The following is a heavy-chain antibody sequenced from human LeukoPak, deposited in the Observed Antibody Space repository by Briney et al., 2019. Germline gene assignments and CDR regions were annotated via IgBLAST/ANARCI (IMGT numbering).Heavy chain of an antibody. CDR3: AKGGYASCFDP. CDR2: IKRDGSNT. V-gene: IGHV3-23*05. D-gene: IGHD2-15*01. CDR1: GFTFARYW. J-gene: IGHJ5*02. Sequence: GGSLRLSCAASGFTFARYWVHWVRQAPGKGLEWVSTIKRDGSNTYYTDSVEGRFTISRDNSKNTLYLEMNTLRAEDTAVYYCAKGGYASCFDPWGQGTQVTVSS.